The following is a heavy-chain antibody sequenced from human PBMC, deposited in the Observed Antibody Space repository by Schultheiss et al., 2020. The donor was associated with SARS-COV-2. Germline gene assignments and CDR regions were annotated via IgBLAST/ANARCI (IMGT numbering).Heavy chain of an antibody. CDR2: INAGNGNT. Sequence: GGSLRLSCKASGYTFTSYAMHWVRQAPGQRLEWMGWINAGNGNTKYSQKFQGRVTITRDTSASTAYMELSSLRSEDTAVYYCARGGGRYYYYGMDVWGQGTTVTVSS. CDR3: ARGGGRYYYYGMDV. V-gene: IGHV1-3*01. J-gene: IGHJ6*02. CDR1: GYTFTSYA.